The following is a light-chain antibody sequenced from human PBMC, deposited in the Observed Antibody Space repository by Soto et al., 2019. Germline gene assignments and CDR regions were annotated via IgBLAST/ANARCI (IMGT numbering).Light chain of an antibody. CDR1: QSVSSTY. V-gene: IGKV3-20*01. Sequence: EIVLTQSPVTLSLSPGERATLSCRASQSVSSTYLAWYQQKPGQAPRLLIYDASSRETGIPDRFSGSGSGTEFTLTISRLEPEDFAVYYCQQYGSSRWTFGQGTKVDIK. CDR2: DAS. J-gene: IGKJ1*01. CDR3: QQYGSSRWT.